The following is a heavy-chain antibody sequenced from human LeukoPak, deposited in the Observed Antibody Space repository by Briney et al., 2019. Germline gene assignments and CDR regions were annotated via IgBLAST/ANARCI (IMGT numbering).Heavy chain of an antibody. CDR1: GGSISSGDYY. Sequence: SQTLSLTCTVSGGSISSGDYYWSWIRQPPGKGLEWIGYIYYSGSTYYTPSLKSRVTISLDTSKNQFSLRLSSVTAADTAVYYCARAIASSGSRLFDYWGQGTLVTVSS. V-gene: IGHV4-30-4*01. D-gene: IGHD3-10*01. CDR2: IYYSGST. CDR3: ARAIASSGSRLFDY. J-gene: IGHJ4*02.